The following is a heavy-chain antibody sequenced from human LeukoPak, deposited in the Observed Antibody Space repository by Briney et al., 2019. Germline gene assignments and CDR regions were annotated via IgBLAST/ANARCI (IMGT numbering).Heavy chain of an antibody. V-gene: IGHV4-59*12. J-gene: IGHJ4*02. CDR1: GDSMTSYY. CDR2: ISYSGST. Sequence: SETLSLACFVSGDSMTSYYWSWIRQPPGKGLEWVGYISYSGSTNYNPSLKSRVTISIDTSKNQFSLELTSVTAADTAVYYCATAPHVNYFDFWGQGALVTVST. CDR3: ATAPHVNYFDF. D-gene: IGHD2/OR15-2a*01.